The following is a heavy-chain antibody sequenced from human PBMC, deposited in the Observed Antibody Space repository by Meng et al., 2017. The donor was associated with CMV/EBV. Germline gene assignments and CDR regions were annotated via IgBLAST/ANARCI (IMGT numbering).Heavy chain of an antibody. CDR2: IYTSGST. J-gene: IGHJ5*02. CDR3: ARDLMNCSSTGCANWFDP. V-gene: IGHV4-4*07. D-gene: IGHD2-2*01. Sequence: QLEESGPGLVKPSEPLSLPCTVSGCSISSYYWSWIRQPAGKGLEWIGRIYTSGSTNYNPSLKSRVTMSVDTSKNQFSLKLSSVTAADTAVYYCARDLMNCSSTGCANWFDPWGQGTLVTVSS. CDR1: GCSISSYY.